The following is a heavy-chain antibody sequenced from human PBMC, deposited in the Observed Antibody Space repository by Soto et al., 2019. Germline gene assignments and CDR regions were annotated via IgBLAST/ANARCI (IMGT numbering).Heavy chain of an antibody. Sequence: SETLSLTCAVYGGSFSGYTWIWIRQPPGRGLEWIGEINHSGTTNHNPSLKSRVIISVDTSKKQFSLRLTSVTAADTAVYYCARGSDYTSSFDYWGQGTLVTVSS. V-gene: IGHV4-34*01. J-gene: IGHJ4*02. D-gene: IGHD3-16*01. CDR3: ARGSDYTSSFDY. CDR1: GGSFSGYT. CDR2: INHSGTT.